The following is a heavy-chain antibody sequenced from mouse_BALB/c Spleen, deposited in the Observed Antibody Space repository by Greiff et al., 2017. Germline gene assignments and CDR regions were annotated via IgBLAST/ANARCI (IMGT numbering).Heavy chain of an antibody. J-gene: IGHJ4*01. V-gene: IGHV1-4*02. CDR3: ARGWLLPDYYAMDY. Sequence: VQLQQSAAELARPGASVKMSCKASGYTFTSYTMHWVKQRPGQGLEWIGYINPSSGYTEYNQKFKDKTTLTADKSSSTAYMQLSSLTSEDSAVYYCARGWLLPDYYAMDYWGQGTSVTVSS. CDR2: INPSSGYT. CDR1: GYTFTSYT. D-gene: IGHD2-3*01.